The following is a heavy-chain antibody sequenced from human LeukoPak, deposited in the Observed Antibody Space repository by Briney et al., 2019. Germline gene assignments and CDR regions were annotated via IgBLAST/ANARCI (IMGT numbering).Heavy chain of an antibody. V-gene: IGHV3-53*05. CDR1: GFTVSSNY. CDR3: ARVYGDYHYYFDY. J-gene: IGHJ4*02. CDR2: IYSGGST. D-gene: IGHD4-17*01. Sequence: GGSLRLSCAASGFTVSSNYMSWVRQAPGKGLEWVSVIYSGGSTYYADSVKGRFTISRDNSKNTLYLQMNSLRAEDTAVYYCARVYGDYHYYFDYWGQGTLVTVSS.